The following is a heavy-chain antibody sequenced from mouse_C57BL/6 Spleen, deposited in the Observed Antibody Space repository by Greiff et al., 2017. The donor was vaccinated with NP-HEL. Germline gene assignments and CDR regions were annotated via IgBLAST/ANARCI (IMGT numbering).Heavy chain of an antibody. D-gene: IGHD4-1*01. CDR1: GFTFSSYA. CDR3: ARAGGTVAMDY. V-gene: IGHV5-4*01. J-gene: IGHJ4*01. CDR2: ISDGGSYT. Sequence: EVQVVESGGGLVKPGGSLKLSCAASGFTFSSYAMSWVRQTPEKRLEWVATISDGGSYTYYPDNVKGRFTISRDNAKNNLYLQMSHLKSEDTAMYYCARAGGTVAMDYWVQGTSVTVSS.